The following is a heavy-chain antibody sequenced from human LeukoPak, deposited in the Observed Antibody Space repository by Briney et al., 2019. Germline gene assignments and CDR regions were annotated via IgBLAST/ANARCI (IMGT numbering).Heavy chain of an antibody. CDR2: INDDGSST. J-gene: IGHJ5*02. V-gene: IGHV3-74*01. Sequence: PGGSLRPSCQASGFTFSNYWMHGVRQAPGKGLVWVSRINDDGSSTNYADSVKGRFTISRDNAKNTLYLLMNSLTPEDTAVYFCARGGWSGNWFDPWGQGTPVTVSS. CDR1: GFTFSNYW. D-gene: IGHD6-19*01. CDR3: ARGGWSGNWFDP.